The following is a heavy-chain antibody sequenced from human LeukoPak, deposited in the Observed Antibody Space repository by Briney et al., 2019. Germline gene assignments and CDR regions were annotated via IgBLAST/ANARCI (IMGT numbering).Heavy chain of an antibody. Sequence: PGGSLRLSCAASGFTFTSYALSWVRHAAGKGLELVSGISSSGAYTYYADSVKGRSTISRDNSKNTLHLQMHSLRAEDTAVYYCAKDVNFRSGLIDCWGQGTLVTVSS. V-gene: IGHV3-23*01. CDR2: ISSSGAYT. CDR1: GFTFTSYA. CDR3: AKDVNFRSGLIDC. D-gene: IGHD3/OR15-3a*01. J-gene: IGHJ4*02.